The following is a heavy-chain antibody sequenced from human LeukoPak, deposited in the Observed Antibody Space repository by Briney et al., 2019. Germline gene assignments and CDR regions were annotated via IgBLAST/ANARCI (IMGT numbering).Heavy chain of an antibody. CDR3: ARVGYSYGPHFDY. J-gene: IGHJ4*02. CDR1: GGSISSSNW. CDR2: IYHSGST. Sequence: SETLSLTCAVSGGSISSSNWWSWVRQPPGKGLEWIGEIYHSGSTNYNPSLKSRVTISVGKSKNQFSLKLSSVTAADTAVYYCARVGYSYGPHFDYWGQGTLVTVSS. V-gene: IGHV4-4*02. D-gene: IGHD5-18*01.